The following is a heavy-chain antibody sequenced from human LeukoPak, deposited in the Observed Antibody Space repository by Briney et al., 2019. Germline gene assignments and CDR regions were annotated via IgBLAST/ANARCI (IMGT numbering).Heavy chain of an antibody. CDR3: ARGNYGSGSYSLL. D-gene: IGHD3-10*01. CDR1: GYTFTGYY. CDR2: INPNSGGT. J-gene: IGHJ4*02. V-gene: IGHV1-2*06. Sequence: ASVKVSCKASGYTFTGYYMHWVRQAPGQGLEWMGRINPNSGGTNYAQKFQGRVTMTRDTSISTAYMELSRLRSDDTAVYYCARGNYGSGSYSLLWGQGTLVTVSS.